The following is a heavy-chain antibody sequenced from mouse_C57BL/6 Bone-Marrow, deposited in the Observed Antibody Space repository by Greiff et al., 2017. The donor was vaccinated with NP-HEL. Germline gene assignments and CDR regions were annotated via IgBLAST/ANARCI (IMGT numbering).Heavy chain of an antibody. CDR1: GFTFSSYT. CDR2: ISGGGGNT. V-gene: IGHV5-9*01. CDR3: ARSPYYSGY. J-gene: IGHJ2*01. Sequence: EVMLVESGGGLVKPGGSLKLSCAASGFTFSSYTMSWVRQTPEKRLEWVATISGGGGNTYYPDSVKGRFTISRDNAKNTLYLQMSSLRSEDTALYYCARSPYYSGYWGQGTTLTVSS. D-gene: IGHD2-12*01.